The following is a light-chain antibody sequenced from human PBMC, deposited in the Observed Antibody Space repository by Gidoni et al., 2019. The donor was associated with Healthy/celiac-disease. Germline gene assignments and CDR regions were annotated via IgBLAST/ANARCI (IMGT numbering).Light chain of an antibody. CDR2: AAS. CDR1: QSIRSY. CDR3: KQSYSTPFT. J-gene: IGKJ3*01. V-gene: IGKV1-39*01. Sequence: SEMTQSPSSLSAYVGDRVTIPCRASQSIRSYLNWYQQKPGKAPKLLIYAASHLQSGVPSRFSASGSGTDFTLTIRSLQPNDFASYYCKQSYSTPFTFGPGTKVDIK.